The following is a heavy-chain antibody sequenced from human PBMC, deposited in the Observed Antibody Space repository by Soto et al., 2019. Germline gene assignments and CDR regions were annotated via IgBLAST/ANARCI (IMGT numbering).Heavy chain of an antibody. CDR3: ARVVTAYWGGDCYPGAFDI. CDR2: ISRSGSTR. Sequence: GGSLRLSCAASGFTFSDYYMSWIRQAPGKGLEWVSYISRSGSTRYYADSVKGRFTISSDNAKNSLYLQMNSLRAEDTVVYYCARVVTAYWGGDCYPGAFDIWGQGTMVTVSS. CDR1: GFTFSDYY. J-gene: IGHJ3*02. D-gene: IGHD2-21*02. V-gene: IGHV3-11*01.